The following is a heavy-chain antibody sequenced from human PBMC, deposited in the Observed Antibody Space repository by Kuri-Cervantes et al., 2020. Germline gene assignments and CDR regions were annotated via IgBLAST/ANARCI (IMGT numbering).Heavy chain of an antibody. J-gene: IGHJ4*02. V-gene: IGHV3-30*03. D-gene: IGHD6-19*01. Sequence: GESLKISCAASGFTFSSYGMHWVRQAPGKGLEWVAVISYDGSNKYYADSVKGRFTTSRDNSKNTLYLQMNSLRAEDTAVYYCARRTVPLFPSSGWYYFDYWGQGTLVTVSS. CDR1: GFTFSSYG. CDR2: ISYDGSNK. CDR3: ARRTVPLFPSSGWYYFDY.